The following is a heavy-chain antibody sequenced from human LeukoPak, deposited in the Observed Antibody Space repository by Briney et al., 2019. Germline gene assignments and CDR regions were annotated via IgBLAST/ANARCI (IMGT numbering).Heavy chain of an antibody. J-gene: IGHJ5*02. D-gene: IGHD3-10*01. CDR1: GFSFSNAW. CDR3: ADYYASGSYPP. Sequence: GGSLRLSCAASGFSFSNAWMNWVRQAPGKGLEWVGRILSKTSGGTTDYATPVKGRFTISRDDSKNMLYLHMNSLQFEDTAVYYCADYYASGSYPPWGQGTLVTVSS. CDR2: ILSKTSGGTT. V-gene: IGHV3-15*07.